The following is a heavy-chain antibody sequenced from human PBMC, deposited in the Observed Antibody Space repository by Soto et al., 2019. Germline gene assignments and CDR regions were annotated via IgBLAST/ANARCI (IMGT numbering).Heavy chain of an antibody. CDR3: ARRGYSYGYDHYFDY. CDR1: GGSISSGGYY. V-gene: IGHV4-31*03. D-gene: IGHD5-18*01. CDR2: IYYSGST. J-gene: IGHJ4*02. Sequence: SETLSLTCTVSGGSISSGGYYWSWIRQHPGKGLEWIGYIYYSGSTYYNPSLKSRVTISVDTSKNQFSLKLSSVTAADTAVYYCARRGYSYGYDHYFDYWGQGTLVTVSS.